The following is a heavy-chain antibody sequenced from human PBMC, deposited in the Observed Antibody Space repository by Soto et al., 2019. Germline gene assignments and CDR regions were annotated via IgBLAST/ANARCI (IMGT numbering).Heavy chain of an antibody. Sequence: SETLSLTCTVSGGSISSYYWSWIRQPPGKGLEWTGYIYYSGSTNYNPSLKSRVTISVDTSKNQFSLKLSSVTAADTAVYYCARGGYFDWLLSAPRGWFDPWGQGTLVTVSS. CDR3: ARGGYFDWLLSAPRGWFDP. CDR2: IYYSGST. CDR1: GGSISSYY. V-gene: IGHV4-59*01. J-gene: IGHJ5*02. D-gene: IGHD3-9*01.